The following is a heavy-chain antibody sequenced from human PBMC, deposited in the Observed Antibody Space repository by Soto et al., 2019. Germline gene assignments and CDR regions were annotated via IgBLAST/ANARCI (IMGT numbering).Heavy chain of an antibody. V-gene: IGHV3-23*01. CDR1: GFTFSSYA. CDR3: AKDPSPRGYSYGYPDY. D-gene: IGHD5-18*01. J-gene: IGHJ4*02. CDR2: ISGSGGST. Sequence: ESGGGLVQPGGSLRLSCAASGFTFSSYAMSWVRQAPGKGLEWVSAISGSGGSTYYADSVKGRFTISRDNSKNTLYLQMNSLRAEDTAVYYCAKDPSPRGYSYGYPDYWGQGTLVTVSS.